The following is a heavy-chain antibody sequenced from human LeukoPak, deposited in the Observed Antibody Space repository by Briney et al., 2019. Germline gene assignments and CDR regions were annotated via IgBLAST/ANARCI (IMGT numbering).Heavy chain of an antibody. CDR3: AKSSSGWYNGWFDP. CDR1: GLTFSVYA. V-gene: IGHV3-23*01. CDR2: ISGNGGST. D-gene: IGHD6-19*01. Sequence: GGSLRLSCAASGLTFSVYAMSWVRQAPRKGLEWVSVISGNGGSTYHADSVQGRFSISRDNSKNTLYLQMNNLRAEDTAVYYCAKSSSGWYNGWFDPWGQGTLVTVSS. J-gene: IGHJ5*02.